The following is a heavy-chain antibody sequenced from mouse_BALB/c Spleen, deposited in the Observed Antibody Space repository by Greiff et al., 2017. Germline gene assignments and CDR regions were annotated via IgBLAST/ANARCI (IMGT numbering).Heavy chain of an antibody. CDR3: ARYYRDDYFDY. V-gene: IGHV1-31*01. CDR1: GYSFTGYY. D-gene: IGHD2-14*01. J-gene: IGHJ2*01. CDR2: INPYNGAT. Sequence: EVQLQQSGPELVKPGASVKISCKASGYSFTGYYMHWVKQSHVKSLEWIGRINPYNGATSYNQNFKDKASLTVDKSSSTAYMELHSLTSEDSAVYYCARYYRDDYFDYWGQGTTLTVSS.